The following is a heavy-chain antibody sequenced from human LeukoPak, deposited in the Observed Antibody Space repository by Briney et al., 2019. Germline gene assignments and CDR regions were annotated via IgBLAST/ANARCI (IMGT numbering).Heavy chain of an antibody. Sequence: GGSLRLSCAASGFTFSSYAMSWVRQAPGKGLEWVSAISGSGGSTYYADSVKGRFTISRDNSKNTLYLQMNSLRAEDTAVYHCAKDALYCSSTSCYSPVDVWGQGTTVTVSS. CDR1: GFTFSSYA. CDR3: AKDALYCSSTSCYSPVDV. D-gene: IGHD2-2*01. V-gene: IGHV3-23*01. CDR2: ISGSGGST. J-gene: IGHJ6*02.